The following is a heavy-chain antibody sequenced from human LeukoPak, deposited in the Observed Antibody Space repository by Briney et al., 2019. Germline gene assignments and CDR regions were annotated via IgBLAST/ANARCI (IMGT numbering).Heavy chain of an antibody. CDR1: GFTFSSYG. CDR3: AKDREGGWYSSGWYVLDY. CDR2: ISYDGSNK. J-gene: IGHJ4*02. D-gene: IGHD6-19*01. V-gene: IGHV3-30*18. Sequence: GGSLRLSCAASGFTFSSYGMHWVRQAPGKGLEWVAVISYDGSNKYYADSVKGRFTISRDNSKNTLYLQMNSLRAEDTAVYYCAKDREGGWYSSGWYVLDYWGQGTLVTVSS.